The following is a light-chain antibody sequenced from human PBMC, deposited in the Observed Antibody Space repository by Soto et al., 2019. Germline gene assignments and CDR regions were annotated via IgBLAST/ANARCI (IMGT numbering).Light chain of an antibody. Sequence: IPLTQSPSSLSASVGDRVTITCRASQGISSNLAWYQQKPGKAPKLLIYAASTLQSGDPSRFSGSGSGTAFSRTISSLQPEDFATYYCQQFKIYPLTFGGGTKVESK. CDR1: QGISSN. CDR2: AAS. CDR3: QQFKIYPLT. V-gene: IGKV1-9*01. J-gene: IGKJ4*01.